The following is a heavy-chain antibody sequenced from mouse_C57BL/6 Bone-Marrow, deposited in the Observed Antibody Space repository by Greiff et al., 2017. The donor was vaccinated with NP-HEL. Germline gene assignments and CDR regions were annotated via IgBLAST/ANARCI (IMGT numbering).Heavy chain of an antibody. Sequence: QVQLQQSGAELVRPGASVKMSCKASGYTFTSYGISWVKQRTGQGLEWIGEIYPRSGSTNYNEKFKGKATLTADKSSSTAYMELRNLTSEDSAVYFCARGQLLWGQGTTLTVSS. CDR1: GYTFTSYG. J-gene: IGHJ2*01. V-gene: IGHV1-81*01. CDR3: ARGQLL. D-gene: IGHD2-1*01. CDR2: IYPRSGST.